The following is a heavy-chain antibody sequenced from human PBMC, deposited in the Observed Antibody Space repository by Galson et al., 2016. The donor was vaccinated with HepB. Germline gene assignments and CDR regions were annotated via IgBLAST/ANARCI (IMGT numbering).Heavy chain of an antibody. V-gene: IGHV3-74*01. CDR3: ANALPRSGDYYFEK. Sequence: SLRLSCAATGFTFSAYGMHWVRQAPGKGLAWVSRINSDGSRRIYADSVKGRFTISRDNAENTLHLQMNSLSAEDTAVYYCANALPRSGDYYFEKGGHGTLVTVSS. CDR1: GFTFSAYG. D-gene: IGHD4-17*01. J-gene: IGHJ4*01. CDR2: INSDGSRR.